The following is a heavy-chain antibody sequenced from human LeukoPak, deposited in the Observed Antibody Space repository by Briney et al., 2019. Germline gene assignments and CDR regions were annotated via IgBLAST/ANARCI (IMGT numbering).Heavy chain of an antibody. CDR3: AKAWYNAELQLWTLPDAFDI. V-gene: IGHV1-69*13. CDR1: GGTFSSYA. D-gene: IGHD5-18*01. J-gene: IGHJ3*02. Sequence: SVKVSFKASGGTFSSYAISWVRQAPGQGLEWMGGIIPIFGTANYAQKFQGRVTITADESTSTAYMELSGLRSEDTAVYYCAKAWYNAELQLWTLPDAFDIWGQGTMVTVSS. CDR2: IIPIFGTA.